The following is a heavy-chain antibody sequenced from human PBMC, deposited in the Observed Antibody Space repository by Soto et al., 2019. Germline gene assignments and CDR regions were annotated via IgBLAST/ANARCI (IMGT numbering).Heavy chain of an antibody. J-gene: IGHJ4*02. CDR3: TRHPGPHLPQDY. V-gene: IGHV4-39*01. CDR1: GGSISSGSFY. Sequence: SETLSLTCTVSGGSISSGSFYWAWIRQPPGKGLEWIGSIYYSGSTYYNPSLKSRVTISLDTSNNQFSLQLYSVTAADTAVYYCTRHPGPHLPQDYGGQGTLVTVSS. CDR2: IYYSGST.